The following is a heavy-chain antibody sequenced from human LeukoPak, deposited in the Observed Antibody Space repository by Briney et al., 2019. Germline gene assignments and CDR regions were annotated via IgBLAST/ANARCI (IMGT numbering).Heavy chain of an antibody. CDR2: ISGNGGRT. Sequence: GGSLRLSCVASGFTFSSYGMSWVRQAPGKGLEWVSFISGNGGRTDYAESVKGRFTISRDNSKNTVYLQMNSLRDEDTAAYYCAKDPNGDYVGTFDMRGQGTMVTVSS. CDR1: GFTFSSYG. CDR3: AKDPNGDYVGTFDM. J-gene: IGHJ3*02. V-gene: IGHV3-23*01. D-gene: IGHD4-17*01.